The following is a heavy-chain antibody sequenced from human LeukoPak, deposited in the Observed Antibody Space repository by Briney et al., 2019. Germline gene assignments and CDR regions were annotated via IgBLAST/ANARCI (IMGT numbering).Heavy chain of an antibody. V-gene: IGHV3-21*01. Sequence: NPGGSLRLSCAASGFTFGSYGMNWVRQAPGKGLEWVSSIGSRTSYIYHADSVKGRFTISRDDAKNSLYLQMNSLRADDTAVYYCARVGYCSSSSCHLRYYFDYWGQGTLVTVSS. CDR2: IGSRTSYI. CDR3: ARVGYCSSSSCHLRYYFDY. CDR1: GFTFGSYG. J-gene: IGHJ4*02. D-gene: IGHD2-2*01.